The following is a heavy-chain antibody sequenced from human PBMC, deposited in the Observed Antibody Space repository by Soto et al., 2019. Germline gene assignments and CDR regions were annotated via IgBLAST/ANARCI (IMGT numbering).Heavy chain of an antibody. J-gene: IGHJ6*02. D-gene: IGHD2-15*01. CDR2: ISYDGSNK. Sequence: QVQLVESGGGVVQPGRSLRLSCAASGFTFSSYGMHWVRQAPGKGLEWVAVISYDGSNKYYADSVKGRFTISRDNSKNTLYLQMNSLRAEDTAVYYCANTYCSGGSCCSTPSFDYYYYGMDVWGQGTTVTVSS. CDR3: ANTYCSGGSCCSTPSFDYYYYGMDV. CDR1: GFTFSSYG. V-gene: IGHV3-30*18.